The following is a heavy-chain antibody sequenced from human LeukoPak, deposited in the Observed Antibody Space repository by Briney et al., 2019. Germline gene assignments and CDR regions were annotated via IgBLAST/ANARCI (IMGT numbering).Heavy chain of an antibody. V-gene: IGHV3-9*01. CDR1: GLTFDDYA. Sequence: GRSLRLSCAASGLTFDDYAMHWVRQAPGKGLEWVSGISWNSGSIGYADSVKGRFTISRDNAKNSLYLQMNSLRAEDTALYYCAKDRAAAGLTYFDYWGQGTLVTVSS. CDR2: ISWNSGSI. D-gene: IGHD6-13*01. J-gene: IGHJ4*02. CDR3: AKDRAAAGLTYFDY.